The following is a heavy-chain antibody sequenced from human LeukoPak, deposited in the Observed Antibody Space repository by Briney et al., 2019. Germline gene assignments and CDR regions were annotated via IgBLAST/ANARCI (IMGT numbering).Heavy chain of an antibody. CDR1: GFTFSSYA. D-gene: IGHD5-18*01. CDR2: ISYDGSNK. J-gene: IGHJ3*02. Sequence: GGSLRLSCAASGFTFSSYAMHWVRQAPGKGGEWVALISYDGSNKYYADSVKGRFTISRDNSKNTLYLQMNSLRPEDTAVYYCAREGLGYSYGYQAFDIWGQGTMVTVSS. V-gene: IGHV3-30-3*01. CDR3: AREGLGYSYGYQAFDI.